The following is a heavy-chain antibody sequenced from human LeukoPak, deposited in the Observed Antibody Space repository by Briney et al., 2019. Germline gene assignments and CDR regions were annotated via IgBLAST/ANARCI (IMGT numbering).Heavy chain of an antibody. V-gene: IGHV3-74*01. D-gene: IGHD3-16*01. CDR1: GITFSNYY. CDR3: ATDDYRGLGY. CDR2: IIQDGSVT. J-gene: IGHJ4*02. Sequence: GGSLRLSCVTSGITFSNYYMHWVRQVPGEGLVWVSHIIQDGSVTSYADSVKGRFTISRDNAKNTVYLQLNNVRAEDTAVYYCATDDYRGLGYWGQGTLVTVSS.